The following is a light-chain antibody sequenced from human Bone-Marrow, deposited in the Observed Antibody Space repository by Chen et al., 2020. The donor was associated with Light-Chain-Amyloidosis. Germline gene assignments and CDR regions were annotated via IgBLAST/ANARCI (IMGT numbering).Light chain of an antibody. V-gene: IGKV3-15*01. CDR3: QQYNTWPQT. CDR1: QSVSDN. Sequence: EIVMTQSPATLSVSPGERATLSCRASQSVSDNVAWYQQKPGQAPRLLIYYASTRAAGIPARFSGSVSGTEFTLTISSLQSEDFAVYYCQQYNTWPQTFGQGTKVEIK. CDR2: YAS. J-gene: IGKJ1*01.